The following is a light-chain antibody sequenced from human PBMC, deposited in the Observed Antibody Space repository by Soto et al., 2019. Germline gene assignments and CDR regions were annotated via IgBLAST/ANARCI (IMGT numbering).Light chain of an antibody. CDR3: QYYGSSVT. CDR1: QSISNDH. CDR2: GTS. Sequence: EIVVTQSPGTLSLSPGERATLSCRASQSISNDHLAWYQQKPGQAPRLLIYGTSNRATGGIADRFSGSGSATDFALTISRLEPEDFAVYYCQYYGSSVTFAGGTKVEIK. V-gene: IGKV3-20*01. J-gene: IGKJ4*01.